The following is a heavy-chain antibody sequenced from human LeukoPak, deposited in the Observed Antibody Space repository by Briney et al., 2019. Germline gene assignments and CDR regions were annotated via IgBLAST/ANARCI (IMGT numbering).Heavy chain of an antibody. J-gene: IGHJ3*02. CDR1: GLTVSSNY. CDR2: IYAGGDT. CDR3: ARYTFRAVDI. D-gene: IGHD3-16*01. Sequence: GGSLRLSCAASGLTVSSNYMTWVRQAPVKGLEWVSNIYAGGDTHYADSVRGRFTISRDNSNNTLYLQMNSLRAEDTAVYYCARYTFRAVDIWGQGTMVTVSS. V-gene: IGHV3-53*01.